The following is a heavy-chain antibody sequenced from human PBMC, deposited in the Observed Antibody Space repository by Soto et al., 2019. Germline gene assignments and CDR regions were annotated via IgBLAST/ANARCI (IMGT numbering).Heavy chain of an antibody. CDR3: ARADPRHYYMDV. V-gene: IGHV1-8*01. CDR2: VNPGSGYK. J-gene: IGHJ6*03. CDR1: GYVFPSYD. Sequence: QVQLVQSGAEVKKPGASVRVSCKASGYVFPSYDITWVRQAPGHGLEWLGWVNPGSGYKGYAQNFQGRVTLTRNMSISTVYMELSSLRSEHMAVYYCARADPRHYYMDVWGKGTTVTVSS.